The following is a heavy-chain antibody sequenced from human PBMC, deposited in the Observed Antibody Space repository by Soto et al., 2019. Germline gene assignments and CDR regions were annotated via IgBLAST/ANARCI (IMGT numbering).Heavy chain of an antibody. CDR2: ISYDGSNK. Sequence: QVQLVASGGGVVQPGRSLRLSCAASGFTFSSYGMHWVRQAPGKGLEWVAVISYDGSNKYYADSVKGRFTISRDNSKNTLYLQMNSLRAEDTAVYYCACIAVAGSVDYWGQGTLVTVSS. CDR3: ACIAVAGSVDY. CDR1: GFTFSSYG. J-gene: IGHJ4*02. D-gene: IGHD6-19*01. V-gene: IGHV3-30*03.